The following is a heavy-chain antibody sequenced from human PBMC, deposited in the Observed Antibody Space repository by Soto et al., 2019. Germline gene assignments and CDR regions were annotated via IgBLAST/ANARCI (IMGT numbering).Heavy chain of an antibody. Sequence: ASVQVSYKVSGCCLTELSMHWVRQAPGKGLEWMGGFDPEDGETIYAQKFQGRVTMTEDTSTDTAYMELSSLRSEDTAVYYCATSVVGATTSSPPRNFDYWGQGTLVTVSS. J-gene: IGHJ4*02. CDR3: ATSVVGATTSSPPRNFDY. CDR1: GCCLTELS. D-gene: IGHD1-26*01. CDR2: FDPEDGET. V-gene: IGHV1-24*01.